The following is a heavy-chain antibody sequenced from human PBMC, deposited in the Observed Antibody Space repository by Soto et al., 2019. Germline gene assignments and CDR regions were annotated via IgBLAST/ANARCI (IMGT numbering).Heavy chain of an antibody. J-gene: IGHJ5*02. CDR3: AKDFGHQTFWSGYDP. CDR1: GFTFSSYA. V-gene: IGHV3-23*01. D-gene: IGHD3-3*01. CDR2: ISGSGGST. Sequence: GGSLRLSCAASGFTFSSYAMSWVRQSPGKGLEWVSAISGSGGSTYYADSVKGRFTISRDNSKNTLYLQMNSLRAEDTAVYYCAKDFGHQTFWSGYDPWGQGTLVTVSS.